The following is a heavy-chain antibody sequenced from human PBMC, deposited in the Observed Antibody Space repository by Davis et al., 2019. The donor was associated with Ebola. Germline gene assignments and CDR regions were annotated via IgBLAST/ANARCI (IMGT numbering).Heavy chain of an antibody. CDR1: GFTVSSNY. Sequence: GESLKISCAASGFTVSSNYMSWVRQAPGKGLEWVANIKQDGSEKYYVDSVKGRFTISRDNDKNSLSLQMNGLRDEDTAVYYCARGSSTGNSFTYWGQGTLVTVSS. CDR2: IKQDGSEK. J-gene: IGHJ4*02. CDR3: ARGSSTGNSFTY. D-gene: IGHD4-23*01. V-gene: IGHV3-7*01.